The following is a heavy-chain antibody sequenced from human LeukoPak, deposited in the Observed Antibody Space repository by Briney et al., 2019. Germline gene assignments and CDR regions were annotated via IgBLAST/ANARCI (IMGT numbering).Heavy chain of an antibody. CDR1: GLTVSNDY. J-gene: IGHJ4*02. CDR2: IYVGGAT. CDR3: TRLLPSSHHFFDS. V-gene: IGHV3-53*01. D-gene: IGHD6-6*01. Sequence: GGSLSLSCAVSGLTVSNDYMSWVRQAPGKGLEWVSVIYVGGATYYADSVRGRFTISRDNFQNTLFLQMDNLRAEDTAVYYCTRLLPSSHHFFDSWGQGNLVAVSS.